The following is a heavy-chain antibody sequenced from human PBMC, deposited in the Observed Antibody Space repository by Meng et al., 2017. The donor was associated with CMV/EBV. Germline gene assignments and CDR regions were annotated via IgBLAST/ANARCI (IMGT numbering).Heavy chain of an antibody. D-gene: IGHD3-22*01. Sequence: PVVQSGAEVKQLGYSVKVSCKASGYTVASDGISWVRQAPGKGLEWMGWISPYNGNTNYAQKLQGRVTMTTDTSTSTAYMELRSLRHDDTAVYYCARGGRYYYDSSGYCDYWGQGTLVTVSS. V-gene: IGHV1-18*01. J-gene: IGHJ4*02. CDR1: GYTVASDG. CDR2: ISPYNGNT. CDR3: ARGGRYYYDSSGYCDY.